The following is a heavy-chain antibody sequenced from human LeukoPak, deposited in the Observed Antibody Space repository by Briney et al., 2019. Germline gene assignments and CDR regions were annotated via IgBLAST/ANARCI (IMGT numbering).Heavy chain of an antibody. J-gene: IGHJ6*02. Sequence: ASVKVSCKASGYTFTSYGISWVRQAPGQGLEWMGIIYPGDSDTRYSPSFQGQVTISADKSISTAYLQWSSLKASDTAMYYCARLTAMVTLGMDVWGQGTTVTVSS. V-gene: IGHV5-51*01. CDR1: GYTFTSYG. CDR3: ARLTAMVTLGMDV. D-gene: IGHD5-18*01. CDR2: IYPGDSDT.